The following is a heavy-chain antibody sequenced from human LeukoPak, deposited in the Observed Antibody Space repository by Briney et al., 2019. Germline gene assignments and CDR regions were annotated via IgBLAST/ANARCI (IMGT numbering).Heavy chain of an antibody. Sequence: PSETLSLTCTVSGGSTSSYYWSWIRQPPGKGLEWIGYIYYSGSTNYNPSLKSRVTISVDTSKNQFSLKLSSVTAADTAVYYCARTRGYCSSTSCYYWYFDLWGRGTLVTVSS. CDR1: GGSTSSYY. V-gene: IGHV4-59*01. D-gene: IGHD2-2*01. CDR2: IYYSGST. CDR3: ARTRGYCSSTSCYYWYFDL. J-gene: IGHJ2*01.